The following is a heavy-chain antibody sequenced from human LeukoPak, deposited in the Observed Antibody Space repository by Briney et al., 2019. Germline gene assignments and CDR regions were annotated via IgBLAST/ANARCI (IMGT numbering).Heavy chain of an antibody. CDR1: GYTFTGYY. CDR3: ARGDVDTAMVTLLPHLDY. Sequence: SVKVSCKASGYTFTGYYMHWVRQAPGQGLEWMGRIIPILGIANYAQKFQGRVTITADKSTSTAYMELSSLRSEDTAVYYCARGDVDTAMVTLLPHLDYWGQGTLVTVSS. V-gene: IGHV1-69*04. D-gene: IGHD5-18*01. CDR2: IIPILGIA. J-gene: IGHJ4*02.